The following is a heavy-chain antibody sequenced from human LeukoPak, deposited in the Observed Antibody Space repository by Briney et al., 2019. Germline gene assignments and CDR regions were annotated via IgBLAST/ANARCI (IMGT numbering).Heavy chain of an antibody. Sequence: AGGSLRLSCAASGFIFSDYNMNWVRQAPGKGLEWVSYISSGSSTIYYADSVKGRFTISRDNAKNSLYLQMNSLTDEDTAVYCCAREPPGNYDNSGYYYAYFDCWGQGTLVTVSS. J-gene: IGHJ4*02. CDR1: GFIFSDYN. D-gene: IGHD3-22*01. CDR3: AREPPGNYDNSGYYYAYFDC. CDR2: ISSGSSTI. V-gene: IGHV3-48*02.